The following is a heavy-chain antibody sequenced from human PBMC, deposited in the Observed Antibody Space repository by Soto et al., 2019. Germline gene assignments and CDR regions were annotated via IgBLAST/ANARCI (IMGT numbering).Heavy chain of an antibody. CDR1: GGTFSSYA. V-gene: IGHV1-69*12. D-gene: IGHD3-22*01. CDR3: ARDTGPSSGSYPYWFDP. J-gene: IGHJ5*02. Sequence: QVQLVQSGAAVKKPGSSVKVSCKASGGTFSSYASTWVRQAPGQGLEWMGGIIPIFGTANYAQRFQPRVTITAEESTSTAYMELISLRSEATAGSSCARDTGPSSGSYPYWFDPWGKGTLVTVSS. CDR2: IIPIFGTA.